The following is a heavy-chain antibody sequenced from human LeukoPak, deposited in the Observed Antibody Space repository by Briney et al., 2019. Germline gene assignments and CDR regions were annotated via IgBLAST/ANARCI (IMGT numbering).Heavy chain of an antibody. D-gene: IGHD3-10*01. Sequence: SETLSLTCTVSGGSINTPNYYWGWIRQTPGKGLEWIGNIFYSGGTYYSPSLTSRVTISLDTSRNQVLIKLNSVTADDTAVYYCSRDPSIMVRGSRRGYDGNYYMDVWGKGTTVTISS. CDR2: IFYSGGT. J-gene: IGHJ6*03. CDR1: GGSINTPNYY. V-gene: IGHV4-39*06. CDR3: SRDPSIMVRGSRRGYDGNYYMDV.